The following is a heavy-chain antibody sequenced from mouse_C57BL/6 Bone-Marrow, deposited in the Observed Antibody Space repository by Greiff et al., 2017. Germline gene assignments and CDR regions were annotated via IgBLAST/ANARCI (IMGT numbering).Heavy chain of an antibody. J-gene: IGHJ4*01. CDR1: GFSLTSYG. Sequence: VKLVESGPGLVQPSQSLSITCTVSGFSLTSYGVHWVRQSPGKGLAWLGVIWRGGSTDYNAAFMSRLSITKDNSKSQVFFKMNSLQADDTAIYCCDKKGDWEKDAMDYWGQGTSVTVSS. V-gene: IGHV2-5*01. CDR2: IWRGGST. CDR3: DKKGDWEKDAMDY. D-gene: IGHD4-1*01.